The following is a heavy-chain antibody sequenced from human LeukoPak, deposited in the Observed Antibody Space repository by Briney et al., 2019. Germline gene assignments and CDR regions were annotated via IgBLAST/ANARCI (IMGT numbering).Heavy chain of an antibody. Sequence: GGSLRLSCAASGFTFSSYRMNWVRQAPGKGLERVSYISSSSTIYYADSVKGRFTISRDNAKNSLYLQMNSLRAEDTAVYYCARERCSSTSCSNYFDYWGQGTLVTVSS. J-gene: IGHJ4*02. CDR1: GFTFSSYR. CDR2: ISSSSTI. CDR3: ARERCSSTSCSNYFDY. D-gene: IGHD2-2*01. V-gene: IGHV3-48*01.